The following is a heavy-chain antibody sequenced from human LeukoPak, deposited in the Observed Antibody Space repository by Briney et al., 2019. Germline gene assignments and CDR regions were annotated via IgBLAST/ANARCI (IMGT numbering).Heavy chain of an antibody. Sequence: PGGSLRLSCAASGFTFRNSWMHWVRQVPGKGLLWVSHINSGGSNTSYADSVKGRLSISRDNAKITLCLQMNSLRAEDTAVYYCAELGITMIGGVWGKGTTVTISS. V-gene: IGHV3-74*01. CDR1: GFTFRNSW. J-gene: IGHJ6*04. CDR2: INSGGSNT. CDR3: AELGITMIGGV. D-gene: IGHD3-10*02.